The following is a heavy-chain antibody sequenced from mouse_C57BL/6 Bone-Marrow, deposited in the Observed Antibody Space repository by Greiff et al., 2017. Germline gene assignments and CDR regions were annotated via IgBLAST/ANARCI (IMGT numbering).Heavy chain of an antibody. V-gene: IGHV5-4*03. CDR3: ALGSAMDY. CDR1: GFTFSSYA. CDR2: ISDGGSYT. J-gene: IGHJ4*01. D-gene: IGHD4-1*01. Sequence: EVKLMESGGGLVKPGGSLKLSCAASGFTFSSYAMSWVRQTPEKRLEWVATISDGGSYTYSPDNVKGRFTISRDNAKNNLYLQMSHLKSEDTAMYYCALGSAMDYWGQGTSVTVSS.